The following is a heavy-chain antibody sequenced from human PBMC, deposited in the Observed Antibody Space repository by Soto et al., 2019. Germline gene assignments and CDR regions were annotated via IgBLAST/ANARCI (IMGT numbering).Heavy chain of an antibody. CDR2: IYYTGST. CDR1: GGSISSYY. V-gene: IGHV4-59*01. J-gene: IGHJ4*02. D-gene: IGHD3-22*01. CDR3: ARVDSSGSYFDY. Sequence: QVQLQESGPGLVKPSETLSLTCTVSGGSISSYYWSWIRQPPGKGLEWIAYIYYTGSTNYNPSLKSRVTLSADTSKHQFSLRLISVTAADTAMYYCARVDSSGSYFDYWGQGTLVTVSS.